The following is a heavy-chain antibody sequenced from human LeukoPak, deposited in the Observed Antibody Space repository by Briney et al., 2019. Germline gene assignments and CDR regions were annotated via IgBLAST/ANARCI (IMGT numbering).Heavy chain of an antibody. D-gene: IGHD3-10*01. CDR3: VRDSGSGSYYNFAY. V-gene: IGHV3-7*01. CDR2: IKQDGSEM. CDR1: GFSFLNFW. J-gene: IGHJ4*02. Sequence: GGSLRLSCEASGFSFLNFWVTWVRQAPGKGLEWVAYIKQDGSEMHYVDSVKGRFTISRDNSKNSLYLQMNSLRAEDTAVYYCVRDSGSGSYYNFAYWGQGTLVTVSS.